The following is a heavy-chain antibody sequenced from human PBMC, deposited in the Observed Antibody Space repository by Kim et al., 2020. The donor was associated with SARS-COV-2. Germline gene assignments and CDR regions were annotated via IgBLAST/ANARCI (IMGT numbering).Heavy chain of an antibody. Sequence: GGSLRLSCAASGFTSSNAWMSWVRQAPGKGLEWVGRIKSKTDGGTTDYAAPVKGRFTISRDDSKNTLYLQMNSMKTEDTAVYYCTTRFTLWFGDAGDFDYWGQGTLVTVSS. D-gene: IGHD3-10*01. CDR1: GFTSSNAW. CDR3: TTRFTLWFGDAGDFDY. CDR2: IKSKTDGGTT. V-gene: IGHV3-15*01. J-gene: IGHJ4*02.